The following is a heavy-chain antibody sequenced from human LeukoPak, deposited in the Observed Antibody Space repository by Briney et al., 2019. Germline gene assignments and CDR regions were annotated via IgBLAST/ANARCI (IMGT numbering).Heavy chain of an antibody. CDR2: ISTRSNYI. J-gene: IGHJ3*02. Sequence: GGSLRLSCAASGFTFSSYSMNWVRQAPGKGLEWVASISTRSNYIYYAASLKGRFTVSRDNAKASLYLQVNNLRADDTGRYYCVRGGYTMIKADAFDIWGQGTLVIVSS. CDR1: GFTFSSYS. D-gene: IGHD3-22*01. V-gene: IGHV3-21*01. CDR3: VRGGYTMIKADAFDI.